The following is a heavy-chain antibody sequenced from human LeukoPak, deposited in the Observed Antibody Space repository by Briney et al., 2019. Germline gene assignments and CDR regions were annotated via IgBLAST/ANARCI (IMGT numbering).Heavy chain of an antibody. J-gene: IGHJ4*02. V-gene: IGHV4-61*02. CDR1: GGSISSGSYY. D-gene: IGHD4/OR15-4a*01. CDR3: ARFQVGGASYYFDY. Sequence: PSETLSLTCTVSGGSISSGSYYWSWIRQPAGKGLEWIGRIYTSGSTNYNPSLKSRVTISVDTSKNQFSLKLSSVTAADTAVYYCARFQVGGASYYFDYWGQGTLVTVSS. CDR2: IYTSGST.